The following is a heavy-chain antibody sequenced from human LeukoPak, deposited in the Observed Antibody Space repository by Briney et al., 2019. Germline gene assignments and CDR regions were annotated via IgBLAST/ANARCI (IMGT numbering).Heavy chain of an antibody. CDR2: IYYSGST. J-gene: IGHJ4*02. D-gene: IGHD2-2*02. V-gene: IGHV4-59*01. CDR3: ARSGVVPAAILYFDY. CDR1: GGSISSYY. Sequence: SETLSLTCTVSGGSISSYYWSWIRQPPGKGLEWIGYIYYSGSTNYNPSLKSRVTISVDTSKNQLSLKLSSVTAADTAVYYCARSGVVPAAILYFDYWGQGTLVTVSS.